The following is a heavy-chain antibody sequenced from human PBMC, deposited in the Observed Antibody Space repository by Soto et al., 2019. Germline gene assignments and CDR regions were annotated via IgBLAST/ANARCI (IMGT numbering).Heavy chain of an antibody. J-gene: IGHJ4*02. CDR2: INHSGST. CDR3: ASHSGYDLGIHYFDY. Sequence: SETLSLTCAVYGGSFSGYYWSWIRQPPGKGLEWIGEINHSGSTNYNPSLKSRVTISVDTSKNQFSLKLSSVTAADTAVYYCASHSGYDLGIHYFDYWGQGTLVTVSS. CDR1: GGSFSGYY. V-gene: IGHV4-34*01. D-gene: IGHD5-12*01.